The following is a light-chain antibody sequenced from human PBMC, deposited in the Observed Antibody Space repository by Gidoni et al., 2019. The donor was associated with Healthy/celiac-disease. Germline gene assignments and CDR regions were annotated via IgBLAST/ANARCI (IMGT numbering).Light chain of an antibody. J-gene: IGKJ1*01. V-gene: IGKV2-28*01. CDR3: MQALQTRT. CDR2: LGS. Sequence: DIVMTQSPLSLPVTPGEPASISCRSSQSLLHSNGYNYLDWYLQKPGQSPQLLIYLGSNRASGVPDRFSGSGSGTDFTLRISRVEAEDVGVYCCMQALQTRTFXXXTKVEIK. CDR1: QSLLHSNGYNY.